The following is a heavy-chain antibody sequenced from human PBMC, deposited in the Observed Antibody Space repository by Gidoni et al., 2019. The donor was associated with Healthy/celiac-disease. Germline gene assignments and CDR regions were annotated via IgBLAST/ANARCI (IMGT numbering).Heavy chain of an antibody. CDR1: GGSFSGYY. J-gene: IGHJ4*02. CDR3: APRPVDTAMVTLADY. V-gene: IGHV4-34*01. CDR2: INHSGST. Sequence: QVQLQQWGAGLLKPSETLSLTCAVYGGSFSGYYWSWIRQPPGKGLEWIGEINHSGSTNYNPSLKSRVTISVDTSKTQFSLKLSSVTAADTAVYYCAPRPVDTAMVTLADYWGQGTLVTVSS. D-gene: IGHD5-18*01.